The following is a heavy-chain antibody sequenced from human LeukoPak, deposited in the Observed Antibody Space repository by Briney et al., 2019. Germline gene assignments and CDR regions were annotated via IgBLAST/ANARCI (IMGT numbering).Heavy chain of an antibody. V-gene: IGHV1-18*01. Sequence: ASGKVSCKPSGFTVTNYGFTWVRQAPGQGLEWMGWISLYNGYTNYAQKFQDRLTMTADTSTPTLYMELKSLRSDDTAVYYCARGGLSSVPGLDFWGQGTLVTVSS. CDR2: ISLYNGYT. CDR1: GFTVTNYG. D-gene: IGHD3-10*01. J-gene: IGHJ4*02. CDR3: ARGGLSSVPGLDF.